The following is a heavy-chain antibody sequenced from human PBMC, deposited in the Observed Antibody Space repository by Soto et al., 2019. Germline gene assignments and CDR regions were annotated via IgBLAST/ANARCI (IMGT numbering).Heavy chain of an antibody. Sequence: SETLSLTCAVYGGSFSGHYWNWIRQPPGKGLEWIGEINHSGSTNYNPSLKSRVTISVDTSKNQFSLKLSSVTAADTAVYYCARVDYGDFIDYWGQGXLVTVYS. D-gene: IGHD4-17*01. CDR2: INHSGST. V-gene: IGHV4-34*01. CDR3: ARVDYGDFIDY. J-gene: IGHJ4*02. CDR1: GGSFSGHY.